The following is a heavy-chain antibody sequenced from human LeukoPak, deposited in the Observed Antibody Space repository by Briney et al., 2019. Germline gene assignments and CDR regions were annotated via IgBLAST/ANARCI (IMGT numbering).Heavy chain of an antibody. J-gene: IGHJ3*02. CDR1: GGSISSYY. V-gene: IGHV4-59*08. CDR3: AGSVWRYDSSGYYYEVNDAFDI. D-gene: IGHD3-22*01. CDR2: IYYSGST. Sequence: SETLSLTCTVSGGSISSYYWSWIRQPPGKGLEWIGYIYYSGSTNYNPSLKSRVTISVDTSKNQFSLKLSSVTAADTAVYYCAGSVWRYDSSGYYYEVNDAFDIWGQGTMVTVSS.